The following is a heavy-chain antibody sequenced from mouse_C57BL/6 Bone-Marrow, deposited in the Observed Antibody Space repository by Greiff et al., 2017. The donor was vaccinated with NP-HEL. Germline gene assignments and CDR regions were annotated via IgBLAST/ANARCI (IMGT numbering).Heavy chain of an antibody. D-gene: IGHD1-1*01. CDR1: GYTFTSYW. V-gene: IGHV1-74*01. CDR3: AIPITTVVFDY. Sequence: VQLQQPGAELVKPGASVKVSCKASGYTFTSYWMHWVKQRPGQGLEWIVRIHPSDSDTNYNQKFKGKATLTVDKSSSTAYMQLSSLTSEDSAVYYCAIPITTVVFDYWGQGTTLTVSS. CDR2: IHPSDSDT. J-gene: IGHJ2*01.